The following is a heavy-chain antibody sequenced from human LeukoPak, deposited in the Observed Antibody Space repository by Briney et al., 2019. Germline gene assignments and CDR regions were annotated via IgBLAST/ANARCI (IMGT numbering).Heavy chain of an antibody. V-gene: IGHV4-34*01. CDR3: ARGGDRGYNY. Sequence: SETLSLTCAVYGGSFSGYYWSGIRQPPGKGLEWIGEINHSGSTNYNPSLKSRVTISVDTSKNQFSLKLSSVTAADTAVYYCARGGDRGYNYWGQGTLVTVSS. CDR2: INHSGST. D-gene: IGHD5-18*01. J-gene: IGHJ4*02. CDR1: GGSFSGYY.